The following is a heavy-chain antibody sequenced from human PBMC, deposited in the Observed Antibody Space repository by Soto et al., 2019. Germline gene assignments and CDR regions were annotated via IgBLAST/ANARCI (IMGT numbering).Heavy chain of an antibody. CDR2: INPSGGTT. CDR3: ARADVILEVPAAVMGEENYYNGMDV. D-gene: IGHD2-2*01. Sequence: GSSVNVSCKASGYTLTKFYVYCVRQATGQGLEWMGLINPSGGTTSYAQKFQGRLTMTRDTSTSTVYMELSSLRFEDTAVYYCARADVILEVPAAVMGEENYYNGMDVWGQGTTVTVSS. J-gene: IGHJ6*02. CDR1: GYTLTKFY. V-gene: IGHV1-46*01.